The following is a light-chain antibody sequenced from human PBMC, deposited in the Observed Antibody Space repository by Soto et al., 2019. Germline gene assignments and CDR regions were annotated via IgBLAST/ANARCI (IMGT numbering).Light chain of an antibody. Sequence: QSALTQPASVSGSPGQSITISCTGTSSDVGGYNYVSWYQQHPGKAPKLMIYDVSNRPSGVSNRFSGSKSGNTASLTISGLQAEDEADYYCSSYTSSSTLAFGTGTKVNVL. CDR2: DVS. V-gene: IGLV2-14*01. CDR3: SSYTSSSTLA. J-gene: IGLJ1*01. CDR1: SSDVGGYNY.